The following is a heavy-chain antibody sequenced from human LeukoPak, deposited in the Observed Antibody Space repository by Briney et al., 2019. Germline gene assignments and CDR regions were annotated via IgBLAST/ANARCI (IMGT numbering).Heavy chain of an antibody. V-gene: IGHV1-3*01. CDR1: GYTFTSYA. D-gene: IGHD3-10*01. Sequence: ASVKVPCKVSGYTFTSYAMHWVRQAPGQRLEWMGWINAGNGNTKYSEKFQGRVTFTRDTSASTAYMELSSLRSEDTAVYYCARSGSQSVDWFDPWGQGTLVTVSS. J-gene: IGHJ5*02. CDR3: ARSGSQSVDWFDP. CDR2: INAGNGNT.